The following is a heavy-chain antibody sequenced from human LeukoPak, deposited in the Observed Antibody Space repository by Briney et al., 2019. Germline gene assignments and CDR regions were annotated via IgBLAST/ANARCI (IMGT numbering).Heavy chain of an antibody. V-gene: IGHV3-23*01. Sequence: PGGSLRLSCAASGFTFSTYAMSWVRQAPGKGLEWVSFISASDGETYYADSVRGRFTISRDNSKNTLFLQMNSLRAEDTAVYYCANDNVSWGQGTLVTVSS. D-gene: IGHD2-8*01. CDR1: GFTFSTYA. CDR3: ANDNVS. J-gene: IGHJ5*02. CDR2: ISASDGET.